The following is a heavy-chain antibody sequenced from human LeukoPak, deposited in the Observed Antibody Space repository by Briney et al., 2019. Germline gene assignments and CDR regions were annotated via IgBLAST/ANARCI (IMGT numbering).Heavy chain of an antibody. CDR3: ARERESFRIGAFDI. CDR1: GFTFSSYS. V-gene: IGHV3-48*04. J-gene: IGHJ3*02. CDR2: ISSSSSTI. D-gene: IGHD3-3*02. Sequence: GGSLRLSCAASGFTFSSYSMNWVRQAPGKGLEWVSYISSSSSTIYYADSVKGRFTISRDNAKNSLYLQMNSLRAEDTAVYYCARERESFRIGAFDIWGQGTMVTVSS.